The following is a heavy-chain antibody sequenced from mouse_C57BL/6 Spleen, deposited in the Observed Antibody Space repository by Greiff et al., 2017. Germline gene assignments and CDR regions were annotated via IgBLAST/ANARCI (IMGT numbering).Heavy chain of an antibody. CDR2: IYPSDSET. CDR1: GYTFTSYW. D-gene: IGHD2-3*01. V-gene: IGHV1-61*01. Sequence: QVQLQQPGAELVRPGSSVKLSCKASGYTFTSYWMDWVKQRPGQGLEWIGNIYPSDSETHYNQKFKDKATLTVDKSSSTAYMQLSSLTSEDSAVYYCARDGDGYLFAYWGQGTLVTVSA. CDR3: ARDGDGYLFAY. J-gene: IGHJ3*01.